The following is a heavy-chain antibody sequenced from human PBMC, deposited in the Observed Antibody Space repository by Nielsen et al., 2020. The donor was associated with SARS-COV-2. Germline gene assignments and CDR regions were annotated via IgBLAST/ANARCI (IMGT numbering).Heavy chain of an antibody. CDR2: IYSGGST. CDR3: AREIRWFDY. CDR1: GFTFSIYT. Sequence: GESLKISCAASGFTFSIYTMKRVRQAPGKGLERVSVIYSGGSTYYADSVKGRFTISRDNSKNTLYLQMNSLRAEDTAVYYCAREIRWFDYWGQGTLVTVSS. J-gene: IGHJ4*02. D-gene: IGHD4-23*01. V-gene: IGHV3-66*01.